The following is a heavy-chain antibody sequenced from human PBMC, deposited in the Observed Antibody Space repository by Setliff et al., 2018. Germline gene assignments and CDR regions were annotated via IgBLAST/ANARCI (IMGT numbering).Heavy chain of an antibody. V-gene: IGHV1-8*02. CDR1: GYTFTSYD. Sequence: ASVKVSCKASGYTFTSYDINWVRQATGQGLEWMGWMNPNSGNTGYAQKFQGRVTMTRNTSIRTAYLDLSSLRLEDTAVYYCARAQTWSGGPYYFDNWGQGTLVTVSS. J-gene: IGHJ4*02. D-gene: IGHD3-3*01. CDR3: ARAQTWSGGPYYFDN. CDR2: MNPNSGNT.